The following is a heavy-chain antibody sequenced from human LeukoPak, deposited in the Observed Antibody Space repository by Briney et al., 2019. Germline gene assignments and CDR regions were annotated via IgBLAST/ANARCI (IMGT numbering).Heavy chain of an antibody. J-gene: IGHJ6*03. V-gene: IGHV4-4*07. Sequence: SETLSLTCTVSAASFSTYNWGWFRQPAGKGLEWIGHIYISGTTDYNPSLKSRATISVDTSSQFSPKLRSVTAADTAVYCCASVIDYYYYMDIWGKGTTVTVSS. CDR3: ASVIDYYYYMDI. CDR2: IYISGTT. CDR1: AASFSTYN.